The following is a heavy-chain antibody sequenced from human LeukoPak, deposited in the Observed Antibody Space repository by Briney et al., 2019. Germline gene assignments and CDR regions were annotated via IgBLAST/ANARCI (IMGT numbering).Heavy chain of an antibody. CDR2: IRHDGSNK. Sequence: PGGSLRLSCAASGFTFSSYGMHWVRQAPGKGLEWVAFIRHDGSNKYYADSVKGRFTISRDNSKNTLYLQMNSLRAEETAVYYCAKDLSSSSELYYYYMDVWGKGTTVTVSS. CDR1: GFTFSSYG. J-gene: IGHJ6*03. D-gene: IGHD6-6*01. CDR3: AKDLSSSSELYYYYMDV. V-gene: IGHV3-30*02.